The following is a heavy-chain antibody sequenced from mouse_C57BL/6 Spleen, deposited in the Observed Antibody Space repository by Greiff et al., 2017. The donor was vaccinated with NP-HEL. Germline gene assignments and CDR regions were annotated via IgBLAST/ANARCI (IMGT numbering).Heavy chain of an antibody. J-gene: IGHJ4*01. V-gene: IGHV1-64*01. Sequence: QVQLQQPGAELVKPGASVKLSCKASGYTFTSYWMHWVKQRPGQGLEWIGMIHPNSGSTNYNEKFKSKATLTVDKSSSTAYMQLSSLTSEDSAVYYCARLITTVVEDYAMDYWGQGTSVTVSS. CDR1: GYTFTSYW. CDR3: ARLITTVVEDYAMDY. D-gene: IGHD1-1*01. CDR2: IHPNSGST.